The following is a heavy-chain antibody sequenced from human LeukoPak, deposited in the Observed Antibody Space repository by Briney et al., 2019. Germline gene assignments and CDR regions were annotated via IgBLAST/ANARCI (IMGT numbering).Heavy chain of an antibody. CDR1: GGSISSSSYY. V-gene: IGHV4-39*07. CDR2: IYYSGST. CDR3: ARTDHSSSTHFDF. J-gene: IGHJ4*02. D-gene: IGHD6-13*01. Sequence: SETLSLTCTVSGGSISSSSYYWGWIRQPPGKGLEWIGSIYYSGSTYYNPSLKSRVTISVDTSKNQFSLKLNSVTAADTAVYYCARTDHSSSTHFDFWGQGTLVTVSS.